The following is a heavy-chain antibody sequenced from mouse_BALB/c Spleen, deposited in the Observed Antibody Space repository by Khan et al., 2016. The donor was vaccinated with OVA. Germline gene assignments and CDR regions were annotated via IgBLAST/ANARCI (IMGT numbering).Heavy chain of an antibody. J-gene: IGHJ4*01. V-gene: IGHV9-3-1*01. CDR3: TRPPHFSYVLVY. CDR2: ISTYTGEP. CDR1: GYTFTNYG. Sequence: QIQLVQSGPELKKPGETVKISCKASGYTFTNYGMNWVKQAPGKALKWMGWISTYTGEPTYADDFKGRFAFSLETSAGTAYLQINNLKNEDTATYFCTRPPHFSYVLVYWGQGTSVTVSS.